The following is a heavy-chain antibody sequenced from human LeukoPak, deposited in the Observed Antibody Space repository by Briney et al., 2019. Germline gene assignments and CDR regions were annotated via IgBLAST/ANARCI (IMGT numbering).Heavy chain of an antibody. D-gene: IGHD3-10*01. V-gene: IGHV3-30-3*01. J-gene: IGHJ4*02. Sequence: PGRSLRLSCAASGFTFSSYAMHWVRQAPGKGLEWVAVISYDGSNKFYADSVKGRFTLSRDNSKNTLYLQMNSLRIEDTAVYYCGRGSVGFGEFNYWGQGTLVTVSS. CDR3: GRGSVGFGEFNY. CDR2: ISYDGSNK. CDR1: GFTFSSYA.